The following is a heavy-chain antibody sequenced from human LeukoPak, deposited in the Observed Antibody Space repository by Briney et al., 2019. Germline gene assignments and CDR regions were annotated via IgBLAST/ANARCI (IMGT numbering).Heavy chain of an antibody. CDR2: IYYSGST. Sequence: PSETLSLTCTVSGGSISSGDYYWSWIRQPPGKGLEWIGYIYYSGSTYYNPSLKSRVTISVDTSKNQFSLKLSSVTAEDTAVYYCARDLVYYGSGSYYPEYYFDYWGQGTLVTVSS. J-gene: IGHJ4*02. V-gene: IGHV4-30-4*08. CDR3: ARDLVYYGSGSYYPEYYFDY. CDR1: GGSISSGDYY. D-gene: IGHD3-10*01.